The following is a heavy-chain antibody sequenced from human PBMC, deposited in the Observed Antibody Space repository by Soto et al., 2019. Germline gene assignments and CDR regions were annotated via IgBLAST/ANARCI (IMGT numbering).Heavy chain of an antibody. V-gene: IGHV1-58*01. J-gene: IGHJ3*02. CDR1: GFTFTSSA. CDR3: AAVGYYDSSGYYYGRAFDI. D-gene: IGHD3-22*01. Sequence: SVKVSCKASGFTFTSSAVQWVRQARGQRPEWIGWIVVGSGNTNYAQKFQERVTITRDMSTSTAYMELSSLRSEDTAVYYCAAVGYYDSSGYYYGRAFDIWGQGTMVTVSS. CDR2: IVVGSGNT.